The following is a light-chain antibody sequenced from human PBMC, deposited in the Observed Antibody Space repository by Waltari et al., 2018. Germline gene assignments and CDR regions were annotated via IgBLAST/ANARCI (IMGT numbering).Light chain of an antibody. CDR2: KVF. Sequence: QSLVHSKGKTYLNWFQQRPGQSPRRLIYKVFNRDSGVPERFSGSGSGTDFTLTISRVEAEDVGTYYCMQATQWPLTFGQGTKVEIK. CDR3: MQATQWPLT. CDR1: QSLVHSKGKTY. V-gene: IGKV2-30*02. J-gene: IGKJ1*01.